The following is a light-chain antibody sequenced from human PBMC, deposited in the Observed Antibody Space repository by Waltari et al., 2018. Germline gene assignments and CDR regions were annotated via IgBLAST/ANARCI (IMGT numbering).Light chain of an antibody. V-gene: IGKV3-15*01. Sequence: EIVETQSLATLSLSPGERVTLSCRASQIMTNNFAWFQQRPGKAPRLLIYTASSRATDIPARFSGSGSGTEFTLTINSLQSEDLAIYYCQVLTSWLWTFGQGTKV. J-gene: IGKJ1*01. CDR2: TAS. CDR3: QVLTSWLWT. CDR1: QIMTNN.